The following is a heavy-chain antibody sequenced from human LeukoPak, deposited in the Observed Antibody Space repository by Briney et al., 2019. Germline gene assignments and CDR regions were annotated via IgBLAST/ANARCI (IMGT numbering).Heavy chain of an antibody. CDR2: IYSSGST. V-gene: IGHV4-4*07. CDR3: ATGGKATVVTM. J-gene: IGHJ4*02. CDR1: GGSINSYY. Sequence: KPSETLSLTCTVSGGSINSYYWSWIRQPAGKGLEWIGRIYSSGSTNYNPSLKSRVSMSVDTSKNQFSLKLTSVTAADTALYYCATGGKATVVTMWGQGILVTVSS. D-gene: IGHD4-23*01.